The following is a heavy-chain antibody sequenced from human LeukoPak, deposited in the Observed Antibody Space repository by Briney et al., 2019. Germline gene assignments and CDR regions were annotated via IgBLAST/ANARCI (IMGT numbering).Heavy chain of an antibody. CDR2: ITGDGSDI. D-gene: IGHD4-17*01. V-gene: IGHV3-74*01. J-gene: IGHJ5*02. CDR1: GFTLNKYW. Sequence: PGGSLRLPCEASGFTLNKYWMHWVRQAPGKGLVWVSRITGDGSDIAYADSVKGRFTVSRDDAKNILSLQMTSLRVEDTAIYYCARDAYTTTSNWLDPWGQGTLVTVSS. CDR3: ARDAYTTTSNWLDP.